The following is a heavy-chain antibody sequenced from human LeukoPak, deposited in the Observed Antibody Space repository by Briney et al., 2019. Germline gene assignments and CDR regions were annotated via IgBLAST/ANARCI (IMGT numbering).Heavy chain of an antibody. V-gene: IGHV1-69*13. D-gene: IGHD4-17*01. J-gene: IGHJ4*02. CDR2: ILPIFNST. Sequence: GASVKVSCKASGGTFSSYGIRWVRQAPGQGLEWMGTILPIFNSTNYAQKFQDRVTVTADESTGTVYMEVNSLRSDDTAVYYCARVKGASDNYGDDYWGQGTLVTVSS. CDR3: ARVKGASDNYGDDY. CDR1: GGTFSSYG.